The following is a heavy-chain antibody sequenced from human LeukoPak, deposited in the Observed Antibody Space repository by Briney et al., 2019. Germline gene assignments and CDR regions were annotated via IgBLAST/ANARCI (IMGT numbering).Heavy chain of an antibody. J-gene: IGHJ3*01. CDR3: AMKAVPRPRLYDAFDF. V-gene: IGHV3-7*03. CDR2: MEEHGSEI. D-gene: IGHD2-2*02. Sequence: GGSLRLACVVSGFDFSGFSMSWVRRAPGKGLEWVAIMEEHGSEIFYVDSVKGRFIISRDNARNSLYLQMNSLRADDTAVYYCAMKAVPRPRLYDAFDFWGQGTVVTVSS. CDR1: GFDFSGFS.